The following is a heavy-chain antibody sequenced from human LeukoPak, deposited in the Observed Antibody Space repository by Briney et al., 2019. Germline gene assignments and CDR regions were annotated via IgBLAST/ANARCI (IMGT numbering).Heavy chain of an antibody. CDR3: AKVPFLTTLWSFDY. CDR1: GFTFSSYA. Sequence: PGWSLRLSCAASGFTFSSYALSWLRQAPGKGLEWVSAICGSGGSTYYADSVKGRFTISRDNSKNTLYLQMNSLRAEDTAVYYCAKVPFLTTLWSFDYWGQGNLVIVSS. J-gene: IGHJ4*02. CDR2: ICGSGGST. V-gene: IGHV3-23*01. D-gene: IGHD3-10*02.